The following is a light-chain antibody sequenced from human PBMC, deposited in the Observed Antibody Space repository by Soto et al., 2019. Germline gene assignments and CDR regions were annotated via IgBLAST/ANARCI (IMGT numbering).Light chain of an antibody. J-gene: IGKJ4*01. CDR3: QQYNSYFS. CDR1: QSISSW. V-gene: IGKV1-5*03. CDR2: KAS. Sequence: DIQMTQSPSTLSASVGDRVTITCRASQSISSWLAWYQQKPGKAPKLLIYKASSLESGVPSRFSGSGSGTEFTLTISGLQPDDFATYSCQQYNSYFSFGGGTKVEIK.